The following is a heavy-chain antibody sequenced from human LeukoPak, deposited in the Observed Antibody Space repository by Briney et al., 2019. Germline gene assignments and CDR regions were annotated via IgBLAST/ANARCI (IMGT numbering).Heavy chain of an antibody. CDR2: ISGDGDFT. CDR1: GFSFSSYA. V-gene: IGHV3-23*01. J-gene: IGHJ5*02. D-gene: IGHD3-10*01. Sequence: GGSLRLSCVASGFSFSSYAMNWVRQAPGKGLEWISAISGDGDFTYYADSVKGRFSISRDNSNDTLFLQMNSLRVEETAVYYCAIGRSNMFRGPWGQGTLVTVSS. CDR3: AIGRSNMFRGP.